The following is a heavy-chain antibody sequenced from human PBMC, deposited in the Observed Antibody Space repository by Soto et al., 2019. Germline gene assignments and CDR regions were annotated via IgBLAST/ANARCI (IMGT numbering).Heavy chain of an antibody. CDR2: ISGSGGST. Sequence: PVGSLRLSCAASGFTFSSYAMSWVRQAPGKGLEWVSAISGSGGSTYYADSVKGRFTISRDNSKNKLYLQMNSLRAEDTAVYYCAKEEAGYYGSGSYNYYGMDVWGQGTTVTVSS. V-gene: IGHV3-23*01. J-gene: IGHJ6*02. CDR1: GFTFSSYA. CDR3: AKEEAGYYGSGSYNYYGMDV. D-gene: IGHD3-10*01.